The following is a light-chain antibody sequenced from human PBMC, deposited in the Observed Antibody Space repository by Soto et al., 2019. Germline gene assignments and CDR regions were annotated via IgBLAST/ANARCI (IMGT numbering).Light chain of an antibody. V-gene: IGKV3-11*01. Sequence: EIVLTQSPGTLSVSPGERATLSCRASQSVSNYLAWYQQKPGQAPRLLIYDASNRATGIPARFSGSGSGTDFTLTISSLEPEDFAVYYCQQRSNWPPITFGQGTRLEIK. CDR3: QQRSNWPPIT. J-gene: IGKJ5*01. CDR1: QSVSNY. CDR2: DAS.